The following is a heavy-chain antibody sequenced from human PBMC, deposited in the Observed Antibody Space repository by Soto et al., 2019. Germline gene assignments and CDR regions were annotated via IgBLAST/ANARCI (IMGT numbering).Heavy chain of an antibody. V-gene: IGHV4-59*08. CDR2: IYYSGST. D-gene: IGHD3-10*01. Sequence: PSETVPRTYTVCGGSVSSYWWRWIRQNPGKGLEWIGYIYYSGSTNYNPSLKSRVTISVDTSKNQFSLKLNSMTAADTAVYYCARHNYGSGSTYFDYWGQGTLVTVSS. CDR3: ARHNYGSGSTYFDY. CDR1: GGSVSSYW. J-gene: IGHJ4*02.